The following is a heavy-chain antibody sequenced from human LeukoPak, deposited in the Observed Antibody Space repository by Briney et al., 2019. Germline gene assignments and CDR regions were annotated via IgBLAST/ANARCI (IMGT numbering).Heavy chain of an antibody. Sequence: SETLSLTCTVSGGSISSYYWSWVRQPPGKGLEWIWYIYYSGSTNYNPSLKSRGTISVDTSKNQFSLQLSSVTAADTAVYYCAGHDFWSGYYIYWGQGTLVTVSS. D-gene: IGHD3-3*01. CDR2: IYYSGST. V-gene: IGHV4-59*01. J-gene: IGHJ4*02. CDR1: GGSISSYY. CDR3: AGHDFWSGYYIY.